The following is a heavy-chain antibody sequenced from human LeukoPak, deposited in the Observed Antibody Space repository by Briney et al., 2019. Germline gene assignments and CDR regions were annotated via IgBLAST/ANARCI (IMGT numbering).Heavy chain of an antibody. CDR1: GFSFSTYW. D-gene: IGHD6-25*01. CDR3: ARGAGRPFDY. V-gene: IGHV3-7*01. CDR2: IKQDGSEK. Sequence: GGSLRLSCAASGFSFSTYWMTWVRQAPGKGLEWVANIKQDGSEKYYVDSVKGRFTISRDNAKNSLYLQMNSLRAEDTAVYYCARGAGRPFDYWGQGTLVTVSS. J-gene: IGHJ4*02.